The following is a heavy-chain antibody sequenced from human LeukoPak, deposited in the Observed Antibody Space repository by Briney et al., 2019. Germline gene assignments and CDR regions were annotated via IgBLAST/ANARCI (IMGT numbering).Heavy chain of an antibody. CDR1: GYSFTSYW. Sequence: GESLKISCKGSGYSFTSYWIGWVRQMPGKGLEWMGIIYPGDSDTRYSPSFQGQVTISADKSTSTAYLQWSSLKASDTAMYYCARHQTHATTMAGKQWLVHYWFDPWGQGTLVTVSS. V-gene: IGHV5-51*01. CDR3: ARHQTHATTMAGKQWLVHYWFDP. CDR2: IYPGDSDT. D-gene: IGHD6-19*01. J-gene: IGHJ5*02.